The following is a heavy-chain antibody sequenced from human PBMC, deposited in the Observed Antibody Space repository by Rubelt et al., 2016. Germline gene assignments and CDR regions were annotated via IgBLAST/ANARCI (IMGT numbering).Heavy chain of an antibody. V-gene: IGHV4-39*01. CDR3: ARQDSSSWYLDAFDI. Sequence: LTCTVSGGSISSSSYYWGWIRQPPGKGLEWIGSIYYSGSTYYNPSLKSRVTISVDTSKNQFSLKLSSVTAADTAVYYCARQDSSSWYLDAFDIWGQGTMVTVSS. CDR1: GGSISSSSYY. J-gene: IGHJ3*02. D-gene: IGHD6-13*01. CDR2: IYYSGST.